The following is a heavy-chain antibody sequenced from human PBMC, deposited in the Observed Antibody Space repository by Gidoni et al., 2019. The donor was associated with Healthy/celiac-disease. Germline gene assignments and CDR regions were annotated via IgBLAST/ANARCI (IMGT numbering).Heavy chain of an antibody. D-gene: IGHD3-9*01. V-gene: IGHV3-49*04. J-gene: IGHJ4*02. CDR1: GFTFGDYA. CDR3: TTDILTGYYTPGGCDY. CDR2: IRSKAYGGTT. Sequence: EVQLVESGGGLVQPGRSLRLSCTASGFTFGDYAMSWVRQAPGKGLEWVGFIRSKAYGGTTEYAASVKGRFTISRDDSKSIAYLQMNSLKTEDTAVYYCTTDILTGYYTPGGCDYWGQGTLVTVSS.